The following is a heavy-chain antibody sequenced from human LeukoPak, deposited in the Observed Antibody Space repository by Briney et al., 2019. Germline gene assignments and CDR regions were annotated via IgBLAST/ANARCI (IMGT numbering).Heavy chain of an antibody. CDR1: GGPFSSYY. Sequence: PSETLSLTCTVPGGPFSSYYWSGTRRPPGKGWEWIGYIYYSGSTNYNPSLKSRVTISVDTSKNQFSLKLSSVTAADTAVYYCARDEARSSWAFDIWGQGTMVTVSS. V-gene: IGHV4-59*01. J-gene: IGHJ3*02. CDR3: ARDEARSSWAFDI. CDR2: IYYSGST. D-gene: IGHD5/OR15-5a*01.